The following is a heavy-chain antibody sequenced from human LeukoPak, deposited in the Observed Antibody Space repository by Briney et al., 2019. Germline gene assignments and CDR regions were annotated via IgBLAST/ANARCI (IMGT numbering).Heavy chain of an antibody. CDR3: ARDYYDTSGYSTKAWFDP. Sequence: PGGSLRLSCAASGFTFSSFSMNWVRQAPGKGLEWVSSISSGGDYKHYADSVKGRLTISRDNAKNSLFLQMNSLRAEDTAVYYCARDYYDTSGYSTKAWFDPWGQGTLVTVSS. J-gene: IGHJ5*02. D-gene: IGHD3-22*01. CDR2: ISSGGDYK. V-gene: IGHV3-21*01. CDR1: GFTFSSFS.